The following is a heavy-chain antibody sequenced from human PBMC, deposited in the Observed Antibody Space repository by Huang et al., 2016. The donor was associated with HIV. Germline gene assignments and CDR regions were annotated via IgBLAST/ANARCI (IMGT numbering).Heavy chain of an antibody. CDR2: IKQDVSKK. Sequence: EVQLVESGGGLVQPGGSLRLSCTASGFSFSSCWRSWVRQAPWKGVTGVANIKQDVSKKYYVDSVKGRFSISRDNAKNSLYLQMNSLRAEDTAVYYCARRLRYYYGSGRTSGYFDYWGQGTLVTVSS. J-gene: IGHJ4*02. CDR3: ARRLRYYYGSGRTSGYFDY. CDR1: GFSFSSCW. V-gene: IGHV3-7*01. D-gene: IGHD3-10*01.